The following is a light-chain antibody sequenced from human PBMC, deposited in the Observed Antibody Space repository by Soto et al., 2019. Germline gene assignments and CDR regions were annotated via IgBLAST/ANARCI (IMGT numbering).Light chain of an antibody. CDR3: KQRPNWHQG. CDR1: QSVTNY. Sequence: DIFLAQSPDTLSFSPGERATLTCRASQSVTNYIAWYQQRPGQAPRLLIYDDSNRATGVPARFSGSRSGTAFTLTISDLEPADFGLYYSKQRPNWHQGFGQGTKVDIX. CDR2: DDS. J-gene: IGKJ1*01. V-gene: IGKV3-11*01.